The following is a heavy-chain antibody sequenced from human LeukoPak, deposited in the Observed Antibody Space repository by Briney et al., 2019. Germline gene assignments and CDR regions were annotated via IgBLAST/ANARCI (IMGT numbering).Heavy chain of an antibody. D-gene: IGHD2-8*01. CDR2: LYHSGRI. Sequence: SETLSLTCAVSGYSISSGYYWGWIRQPPGKGLEWIGSLYHSGRIYYNPSLKSRVTISVDTSKNQFSLKLSSVTAADTAVYYCARLPWSDWYFDLWGRGTLVTASS. J-gene: IGHJ2*01. CDR3: ARLPWSDWYFDL. CDR1: GYSISSGYY. V-gene: IGHV4-38-2*01.